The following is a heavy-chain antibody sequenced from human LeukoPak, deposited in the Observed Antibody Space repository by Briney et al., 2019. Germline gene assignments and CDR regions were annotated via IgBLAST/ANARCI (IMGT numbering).Heavy chain of an antibody. CDR1: GYTFTGYY. CDR3: ARGDYGVHLSHFDY. J-gene: IGHJ4*02. Sequence: ASVKVSCKASGYTFTGYYMDWVRQAPGQGLEWMGWINPNSGGTNYAQKFQGRVTMTRDTSISTAYMELSRLRSDDTAVYYCARGDYGVHLSHFDYWGQGTLVTVSS. CDR2: INPNSGGT. D-gene: IGHD4-17*01. V-gene: IGHV1-2*02.